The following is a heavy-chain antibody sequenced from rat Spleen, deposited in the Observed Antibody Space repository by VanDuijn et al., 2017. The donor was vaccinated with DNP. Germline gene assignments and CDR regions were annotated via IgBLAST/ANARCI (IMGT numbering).Heavy chain of an antibody. D-gene: IGHD1-5*01. J-gene: IGHJ2*01. Sequence: EVQLVKSGGGLLQPGRSLKLSCAASGFTFSDYNMALVRQAQKKGLEWVATIIYDGGGTYYRDSVQGRLTISRDNAKTTLYLQMDSLRSEDTATYYCAKDGIGTTGDYFDYWGQGVMVTVSS. CDR3: AKDGIGTTGDYFDY. V-gene: IGHV5S10*01. CDR2: IIYDGGGT. CDR1: GFTFSDYN.